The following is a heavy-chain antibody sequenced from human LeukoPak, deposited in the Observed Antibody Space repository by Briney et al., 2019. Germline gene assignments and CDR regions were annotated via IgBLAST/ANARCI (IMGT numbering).Heavy chain of an antibody. V-gene: IGHV4-34*01. Sequence: SETLSLTCAVYGGSFSDYYWSWIRQPPGKGLEWIGEINHSGTTNYSPSLKSRVSISVDTSKNQFSLKLNSVTTADAAMYYCASHYSSGSYRYTGSFDSWGQGMLVNVSS. D-gene: IGHD3-16*02. CDR2: INHSGTT. J-gene: IGHJ4*02. CDR3: ASHYSSGSYRYTGSFDS. CDR1: GGSFSDYY.